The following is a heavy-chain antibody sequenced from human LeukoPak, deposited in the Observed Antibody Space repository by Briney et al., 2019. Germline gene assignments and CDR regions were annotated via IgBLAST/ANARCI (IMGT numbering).Heavy chain of an antibody. CDR1: GFTFSSHD. J-gene: IGHJ4*02. D-gene: IGHD5-12*01. CDR3: AKDQSPDSGYDIDC. V-gene: IGHV3-23*01. Sequence: PGGSLRLSCAASGFTFSSHDMNWVRHGPGKGLEWVSVISGSGGTTYYADSVNGRFTISRDNSKNTLYLEMNSLRAEDTAVYYCAKDQSPDSGYDIDCWGQGTLVTVSS. CDR2: ISGSGGTT.